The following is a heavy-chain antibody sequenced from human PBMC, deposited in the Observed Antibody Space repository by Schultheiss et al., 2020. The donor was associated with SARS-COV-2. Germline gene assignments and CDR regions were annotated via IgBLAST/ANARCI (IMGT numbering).Heavy chain of an antibody. CDR2: ISNDGSNK. J-gene: IGHJ4*02. CDR3: VKDKVGATGY. Sequence: GESLKISCAASGFTFSTYGMHWARQAPGKGLEWVAVISNDGSNKYYVDSVKGRFTISRDNSKNTLYLQMNSLRVEDTAVYYCVKDKVGATGYWGQGALVTVSS. D-gene: IGHD1-26*01. CDR1: GFTFSTYG. V-gene: IGHV3-30*18.